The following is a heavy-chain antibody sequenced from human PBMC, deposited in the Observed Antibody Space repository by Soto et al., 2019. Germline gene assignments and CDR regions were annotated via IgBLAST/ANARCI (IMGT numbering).Heavy chain of an antibody. CDR3: ARALSDRRWYFDL. J-gene: IGHJ2*01. D-gene: IGHD2-21*01. CDR2: INPNSGGT. V-gene: IGHV1-2*04. CDR1: GYTFTGYY. Sequence: ASVKVSCKASGYTFTGYYMHWVRQAPGQGLEWMGWINPNSGGTNYAQKFQGWVTMTRDTSISTAYMELSRLRSDDTAVYYCARALSDRRWYFDLWGRGTLVTVSS.